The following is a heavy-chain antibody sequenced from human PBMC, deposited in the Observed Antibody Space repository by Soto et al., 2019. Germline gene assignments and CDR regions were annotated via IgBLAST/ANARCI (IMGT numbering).Heavy chain of an antibody. J-gene: IGHJ4*02. CDR3: ATLRGLGVVSPYFDY. Sequence: SETLSLTCTVSGGSISSSSYYWGWIRQPPGKGLEWIGSIYYSGITNFNPSLKSRVTISMDTSKNQFSLKLRSVTAADTAVYFCATLRGLGVVSPYFDYWGQGLMVTVSS. V-gene: IGHV4-39*07. CDR1: GGSISSSSYY. CDR2: IYYSGIT. D-gene: IGHD3-10*01.